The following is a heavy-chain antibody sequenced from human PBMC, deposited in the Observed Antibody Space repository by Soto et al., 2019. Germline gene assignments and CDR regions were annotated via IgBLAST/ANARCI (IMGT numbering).Heavy chain of an antibody. CDR1: GFTFSNYW. Sequence: EVQLVESGGGLVQPGGSLRLSCVASGFTFSNYWMYWVRQAPGEGLVWVSRINSEGSVSSYADSVKGRLTISRDNVKNTLYLQMDSLRAEDTAVYYCARGDCVGGTSYSLAGAFYYYRDVWGKGTPVTVSS. D-gene: IGHD2-15*01. CDR2: INSEGSVS. CDR3: ARGDCVGGTSYSLAGAFYYYRDV. J-gene: IGHJ6*03. V-gene: IGHV3-74*01.